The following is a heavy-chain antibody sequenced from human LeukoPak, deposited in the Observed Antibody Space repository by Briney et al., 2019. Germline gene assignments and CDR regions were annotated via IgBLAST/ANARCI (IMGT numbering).Heavy chain of an antibody. Sequence: RGSLRLSCAASGLTFTRFAMSWVRQAPGKGLEWVSAISGSGGSTYYADSVKGRFTISRDNAKNSLYLQKNRLRAEDTAVYYRARDRAPVLLWFGGSYYYCGMDVWGQGTTVTVSS. CDR2: ISGSGGST. V-gene: IGHV3-23*01. D-gene: IGHD3-10*01. CDR1: GLTFTRFA. J-gene: IGHJ6*02. CDR3: ARDRAPVLLWFGGSYYYCGMDV.